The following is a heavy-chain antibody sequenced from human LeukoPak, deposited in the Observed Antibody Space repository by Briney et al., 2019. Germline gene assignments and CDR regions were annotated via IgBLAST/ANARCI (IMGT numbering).Heavy chain of an antibody. Sequence: ASVKVSCKASGYSFTGYCMHWVRQAPEQGLEWMGRICPETGGTNYAQKFQGRVTMTTDTTVSTAYMELSGLKSDDTAVYYCASGLNSRSSSCWGQGTRVTVSS. J-gene: IGHJ4*02. D-gene: IGHD6-13*01. CDR3: ASGLNSRSSSC. CDR2: ICPETGGT. V-gene: IGHV1-2*02. CDR1: GYSFTGYC.